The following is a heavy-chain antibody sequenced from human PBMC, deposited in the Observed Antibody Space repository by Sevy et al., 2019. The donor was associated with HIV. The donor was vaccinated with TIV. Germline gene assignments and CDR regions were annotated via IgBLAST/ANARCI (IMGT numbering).Heavy chain of an antibody. J-gene: IGHJ4*02. V-gene: IGHV1-46*01. CDR2: INPSGGST. CDR3: ARAYTDYGEVRDC. CDR1: GYPFTSYY. Sequence: ASVKVSCRASGYPFTSYYMHWVRQAPGQGLEWMGIINPSGGSTNYAQKFQGRVIMTRDTSTSTIYMELSSLRSEDTAVYYCARAYTDYGEVRDCWGQGTLVTVSS. D-gene: IGHD4-17*01.